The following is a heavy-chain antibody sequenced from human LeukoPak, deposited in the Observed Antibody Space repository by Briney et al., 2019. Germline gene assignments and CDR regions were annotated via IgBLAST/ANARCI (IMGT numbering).Heavy chain of an antibody. CDR3: ARQGLGSSWYGYYYGMDD. D-gene: IGHD6-13*01. CDR2: IFYSGST. CDR1: GGSISSSHYF. Sequence: SETLSLTCTVSGGSISSSHYFWGWIRQPPGKGLEWIGSIFYSGSTYYNPSLKSRVTMSVDTSKNQLSLKLSSVTAADTAVYYCARQGLGSSWYGYYYGMDDWGQGTTVTVSS. J-gene: IGHJ6*02. V-gene: IGHV4-39*01.